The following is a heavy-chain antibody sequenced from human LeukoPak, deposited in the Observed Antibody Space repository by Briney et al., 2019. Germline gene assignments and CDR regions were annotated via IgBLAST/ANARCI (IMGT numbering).Heavy chain of an antibody. J-gene: IGHJ5*02. V-gene: IGHV1-69*02. CDR3: ATAGTGLQDWFDP. CDR1: GGTFIIYT. CDR2: IIAILGIA. Sequence: ASVKVSCKASGGTFIIYTISWVRQAPGQGLEWMGRIIAILGIANYAQKFQGRVTITADKSTSTAYMELSSLRSEDTAVYYCATAGTGLQDWFDPWGEGTLVTVSS. D-gene: IGHD6-13*01.